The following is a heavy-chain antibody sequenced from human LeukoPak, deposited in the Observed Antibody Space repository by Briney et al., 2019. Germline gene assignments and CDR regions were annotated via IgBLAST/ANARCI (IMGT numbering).Heavy chain of an antibody. V-gene: IGHV4-39*07. CDR2: IYHSGST. J-gene: IGHJ5*02. CDR1: GGSISSGGYY. CDR3: ARVPRKTGYNYSFRGNWFDP. D-gene: IGHD5-24*01. Sequence: SQTLSLTCTVSGGSISSGGYYWSWIRQHPGKGLEWIGSIYHSGSTYYNPSLKSRVTISVDTSKNQFSLKLSSVTAADTAVYYCARVPRKTGYNYSFRGNWFDPWGQGTLVTVSS.